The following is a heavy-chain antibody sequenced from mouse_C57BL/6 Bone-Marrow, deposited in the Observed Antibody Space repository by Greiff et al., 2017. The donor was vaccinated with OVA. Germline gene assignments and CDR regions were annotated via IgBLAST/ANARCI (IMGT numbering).Heavy chain of an antibody. CDR3: ARFDGPTFAY. CDR2: ISSGGSYT. CDR1: GFTFSSYG. Sequence: EVHLVESGGDLVKPGGSLKLSCAASGFTFSSYGMSWVRQTPDKRLEWVATISSGGSYTYYPDSVKGRFTISRDNAKNTLYLQMSSLKSEDTAMYYCARFDGPTFAYWGQGTLVTVSA. J-gene: IGHJ3*01. D-gene: IGHD2-3*01. V-gene: IGHV5-6*01.